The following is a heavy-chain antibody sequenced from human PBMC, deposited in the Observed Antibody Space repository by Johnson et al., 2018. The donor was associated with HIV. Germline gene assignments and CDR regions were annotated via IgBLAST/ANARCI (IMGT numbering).Heavy chain of an antibody. D-gene: IGHD6-6*01. Sequence: QVQLVESGGGLVQPGGSLRLSCAASGFTFSSYAMHWVRQAPGKGLEWVAVISYDGSNEYYVESVKGRFTISRDNSKNTLYLQMNSLRAEDTAVYYCAFIEYSSLDAFDIWGQGTMVTVSS. J-gene: IGHJ3*02. CDR2: ISYDGSNE. CDR3: AFIEYSSLDAFDI. CDR1: GFTFSSYA. V-gene: IGHV3-30*04.